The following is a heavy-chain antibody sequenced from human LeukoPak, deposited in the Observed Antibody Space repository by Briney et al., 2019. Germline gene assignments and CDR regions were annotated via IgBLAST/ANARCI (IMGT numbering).Heavy chain of an antibody. V-gene: IGHV3-30*02. J-gene: IGHJ4*02. CDR3: AKDPHPGIAVAGTLDY. Sequence: GGSLRLSCAASGFTFSSYGMHWVRQAPGKGLEWVAFIRYDGGNKYYADSVKGRFTIARDNSKNTLYLQMNSLSAEDTAVYYCAKDPHPGIAVAGTLDYWGQGTLVTVSS. D-gene: IGHD6-19*01. CDR2: IRYDGGNK. CDR1: GFTFSSYG.